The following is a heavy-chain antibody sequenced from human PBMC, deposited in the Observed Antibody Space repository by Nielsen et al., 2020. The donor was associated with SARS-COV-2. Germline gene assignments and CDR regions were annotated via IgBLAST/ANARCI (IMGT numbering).Heavy chain of an antibody. CDR3: ARDLRRATFDY. CDR2: ISYDGIDK. V-gene: IGHV3-30*04. D-gene: IGHD2-15*01. CDR1: GLSFNNYP. J-gene: IGHJ4*02. Sequence: GGSLRLSCTASGLSFNNYPLYWVRQAPGKGLEWVALISYDGIDKYYRDSVQGRFTISRDNSRNTLYLEMSSLRAEDTAVYYCARDLRRATFDYWGQGTLVTVSS.